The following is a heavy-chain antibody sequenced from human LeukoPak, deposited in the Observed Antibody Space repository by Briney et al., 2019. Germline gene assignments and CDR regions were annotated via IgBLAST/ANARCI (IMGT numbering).Heavy chain of an antibody. CDR3: AAGGDYYYHMDV. CDR2: ISSSSTTI. Sequence: GGSLRLSCAASGFTFSSYEMNWVRQAPGKGLEWVSYISSSSTTIYYADSVKGRFTISRDNAKNSVYLQMNSLRAEDTAVYHCAAGGDYYYHMDVWGRGTTVTVSS. D-gene: IGHD3-10*01. CDR1: GFTFSSYE. J-gene: IGHJ6*03. V-gene: IGHV3-48*03.